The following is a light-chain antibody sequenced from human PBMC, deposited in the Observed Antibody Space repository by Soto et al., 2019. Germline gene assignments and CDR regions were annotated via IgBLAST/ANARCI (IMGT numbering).Light chain of an antibody. CDR2: DVS. Sequence: QSALTQPASVSGSPGQSITISCTGTSSDVGGYNNVSWYQQHPGKAPKLMIYDVSTRPSGVSNRFSCSKSGNTASLTISGFQAEDEADYYCGSYTSSILYVFGTGIKLTVL. CDR1: SSDVGGYNN. CDR3: GSYTSSILYV. J-gene: IGLJ1*01. V-gene: IGLV2-14*01.